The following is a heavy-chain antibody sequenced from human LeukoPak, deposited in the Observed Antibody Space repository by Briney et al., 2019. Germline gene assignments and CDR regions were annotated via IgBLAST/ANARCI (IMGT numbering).Heavy chain of an antibody. D-gene: IGHD2/OR15-2a*01. CDR3: ARHFSTDAFDI. Sequence: SETLSLTCTVSGDYIISSSYYWGWIRQPPGKGLEWIGSIFHSGSTYYNLSLKSRVTISVDTSKNQFSLNLNSVTAADTAVYFCARHFSTDAFDIWGQGTMVTVSS. V-gene: IGHV4-39*01. CDR2: IFHSGST. J-gene: IGHJ3*02. CDR1: GDYIISSSYY.